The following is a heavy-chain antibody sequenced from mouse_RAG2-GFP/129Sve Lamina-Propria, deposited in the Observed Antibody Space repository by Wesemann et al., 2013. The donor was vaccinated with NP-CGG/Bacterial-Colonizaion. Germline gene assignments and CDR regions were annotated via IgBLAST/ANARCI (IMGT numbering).Heavy chain of an antibody. CDR1: GYTFTSYW. D-gene: IGHD2-5*01. J-gene: IGHJ2*01. Sequence: QVQLQQPGAELVKPGASVKMSCKASGYTFTSYWITWVKQRPGQGLEWIGDIYPGSGSTNYNEKFKSKATLTVDTSSSTAYMQLSSLTSEDSAVYYCARGRRRDSNGYYFDYWGQGTTLTVSS. CDR2: IYPGSGST. V-gene: IGHV1-55*01. CDR3: ARGRRRDSNGYYFDY.